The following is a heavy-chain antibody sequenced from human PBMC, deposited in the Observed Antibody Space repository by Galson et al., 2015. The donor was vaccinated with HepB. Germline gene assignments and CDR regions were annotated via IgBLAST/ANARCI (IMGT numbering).Heavy chain of an antibody. CDR3: ARGRGYCSSTDCYGYFDF. D-gene: IGHD2-2*01. CDR1: GFTFSDYF. J-gene: IGHJ4*02. Sequence: SLRLSCAASGFTFSDYFMTWIRQAPGKGLEWVSHISSTNIYTYCADSVKGRFTISGDNAKDSLHLQMNSLRAEDTAVYYCARGRGYCSSTDCYGYFDFWGQGTLVTVSS. CDR2: ISSTNIYT. V-gene: IGHV3-11*03.